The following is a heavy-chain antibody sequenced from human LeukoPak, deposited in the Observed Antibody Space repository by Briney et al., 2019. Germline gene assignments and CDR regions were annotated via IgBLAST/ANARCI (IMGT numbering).Heavy chain of an antibody. Sequence: GGSLRLSCAVSGFRFSDYYMSWVRQAPGKGLEWIGYVSGRSSETIYADSVWGRFTISRDNSKNSLYLHMNSLRTEETALYYCAKGYYAMDVWGQGTTVTVSS. CDR3: AKGYYAMDV. J-gene: IGHJ6*02. V-gene: IGHV3-11*05. CDR1: GFRFSDYY. CDR2: VSGRSSET.